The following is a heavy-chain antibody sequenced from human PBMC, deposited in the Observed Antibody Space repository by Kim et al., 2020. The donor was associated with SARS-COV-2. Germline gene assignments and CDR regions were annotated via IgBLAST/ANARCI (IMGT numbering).Heavy chain of an antibody. CDR3: ARHGEVGATTGGAFDI. Sequence: SLKSRVTISVDTSKNQFSLKLGSVTAADTAVYYCARHGEVGATTGGAFDIWGQGTMVTVSS. D-gene: IGHD1-26*01. J-gene: IGHJ3*02. V-gene: IGHV4-59*08.